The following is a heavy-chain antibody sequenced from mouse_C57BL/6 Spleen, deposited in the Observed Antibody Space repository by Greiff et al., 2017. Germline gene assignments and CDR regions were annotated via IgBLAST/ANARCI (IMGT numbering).Heavy chain of an antibody. Sequence: VQLQQSGAELVKPGASVKLSCKASGYAFSSYWMNWVKQRPGQGLEWIGQIYPGNGDTNYNEKFKGKATLTVAKSSSTAYMPLSSLTSENDAVYFYARSCGSRGGYAMDYWGQGTSVTVSA. D-gene: IGHD1-1*01. CDR3: ARSCGSRGGYAMDY. CDR1: GYAFSSYW. J-gene: IGHJ4*01. CDR2: IYPGNGDT. V-gene: IGHV1-80*01.